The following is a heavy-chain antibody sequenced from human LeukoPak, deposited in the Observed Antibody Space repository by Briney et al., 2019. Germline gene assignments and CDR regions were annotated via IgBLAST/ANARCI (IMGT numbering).Heavy chain of an antibody. J-gene: IGHJ5*01. CDR2: IKQNGSEK. CDR1: GFTFNSYW. D-gene: IGHD6-19*01. V-gene: IGHV3-7*01. Sequence: GGSLRLSCAASGFTFNSYWMSWVRQAPGKGLEWVANIKQNGSEKYIVDTVKGRFTISRDNAKNSLNLQMNSLRAEDTAVYYGADVRVWQVQNAPFDCGGRGTGVTVSS. CDR3: ADVRVWQVQNAPFDC.